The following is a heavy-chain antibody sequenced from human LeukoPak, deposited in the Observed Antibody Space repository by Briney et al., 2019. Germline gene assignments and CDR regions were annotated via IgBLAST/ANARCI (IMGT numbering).Heavy chain of an antibody. Sequence: GESLKISCKGSGYSFTSYWIGWVRQVPGKGLEWMGIIYPGDSDTRYSPSFQGQVTISADKSISTAYLQWSSLKASDTAMYYCARGGDSSGYYYDYFDYWGQGTLVTVSS. J-gene: IGHJ4*02. D-gene: IGHD3-22*01. CDR1: GYSFTSYW. CDR2: IYPGDSDT. CDR3: ARGGDSSGYYYDYFDY. V-gene: IGHV5-51*01.